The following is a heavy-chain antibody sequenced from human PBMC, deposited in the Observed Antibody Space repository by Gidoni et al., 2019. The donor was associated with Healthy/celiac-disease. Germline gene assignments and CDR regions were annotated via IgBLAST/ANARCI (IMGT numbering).Heavy chain of an antibody. V-gene: IGHV4-39*01. D-gene: IGHD5-12*01. CDR2: IYYIGST. Sequence: QLQLQESGPGLVKPSETLSLTCTVSGGSIRSSSYYWGWIRQPPGTGLEWIGSIYYIGSTYYNPSLKSRVTISVDTSKNQFSLKLSSVTAADTAVYYCARHGSAYYYYYYMDVWGKGTTVTVSS. CDR3: ARHGSAYYYYYYMDV. CDR1: GGSIRSSSYY. J-gene: IGHJ6*03.